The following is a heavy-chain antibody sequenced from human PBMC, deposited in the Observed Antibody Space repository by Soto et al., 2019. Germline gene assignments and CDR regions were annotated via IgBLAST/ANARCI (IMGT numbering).Heavy chain of an antibody. D-gene: IGHD2-2*03. CDR3: SRGEFRRGLWILSRNYVVDV. Sequence: EGQLVQSGGGLVLPGGSLSLSCAVSGFNLNGVDMYWVRQGRGKGLEWVSNLGPAGDPFFPDSLKGRFTVSRENGKSSLCLQMDSLRAGDTAVWSCSRGEFRRGLWILSRNYVVDVWGQGNTVTVSS. CDR2: LGPAGDP. CDR1: GFNLNGVD. J-gene: IGHJ6*01. V-gene: IGHV3-13*05.